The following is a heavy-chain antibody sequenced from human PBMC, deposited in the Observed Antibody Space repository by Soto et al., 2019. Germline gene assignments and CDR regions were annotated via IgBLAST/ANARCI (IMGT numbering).Heavy chain of an antibody. CDR2: IIPIFGTA. D-gene: IGHD1-26*01. Sequence: QVQLVQSGAEVKKPGSSVKVSCKASGGTFSSYAISWVRQAPGQGLEWMGGIIPIFGTANYAQKFQGRVTIIADESTSTAYMELSSLRSEDTAVYDCARVSSGSYLYYFDYWGQGTLVTVSS. J-gene: IGHJ4*02. CDR1: GGTFSSYA. CDR3: ARVSSGSYLYYFDY. V-gene: IGHV1-69*01.